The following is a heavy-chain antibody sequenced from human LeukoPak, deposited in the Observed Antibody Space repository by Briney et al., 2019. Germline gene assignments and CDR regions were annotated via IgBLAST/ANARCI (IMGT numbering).Heavy chain of an antibody. J-gene: IGHJ5*02. CDR2: IYPADSDI. D-gene: IGHD2-15*01. V-gene: IGHV5-51*01. CDR1: GYSINNYW. Sequence: GESLKISCKGSGYSINNYWIGWVRQMPGKGLEWMGIIYPADSDIRYSPTFQGQVTISADKSISTAYLQWSSLKASDTAMYYCARQEYCSGGSCYTWFDPWGQGTLVTVSS. CDR3: ARQEYCSGGSCYTWFDP.